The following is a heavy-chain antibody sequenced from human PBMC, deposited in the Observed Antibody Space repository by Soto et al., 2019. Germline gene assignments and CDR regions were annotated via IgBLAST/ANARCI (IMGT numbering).Heavy chain of an antibody. J-gene: IGHJ6*02. Sequence: QVQLVQSGAEVKKPGSSVKVSCKASGGTFSSYAISWVRQAPGQGLEWMGGIIPIFGTANYAQKFQGRVTITADESTSTAYMELSSLRSEDQAVYYCAGTRDCSGGSCYDYYYGMDVWGQGTTVTVSS. D-gene: IGHD2-15*01. CDR3: AGTRDCSGGSCYDYYYGMDV. CDR1: GGTFSSYA. V-gene: IGHV1-69*12. CDR2: IIPIFGTA.